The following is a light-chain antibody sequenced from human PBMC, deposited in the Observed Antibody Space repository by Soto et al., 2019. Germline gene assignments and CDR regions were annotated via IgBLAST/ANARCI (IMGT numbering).Light chain of an antibody. Sequence: SDLTQPRSESGSPGQSVTISCTGTSSDVGGHNYVSWSQQHPGKAPKVIIYEVTNRPSGISHRFSGSKSGYTASLTISGLQAEDEADYYCFSYTSGTSVFGTGTNVT. V-gene: IGLV2-11*01. J-gene: IGLJ1*01. CDR1: SSDVGGHNY. CDR2: EVT. CDR3: FSYTSGTSV.